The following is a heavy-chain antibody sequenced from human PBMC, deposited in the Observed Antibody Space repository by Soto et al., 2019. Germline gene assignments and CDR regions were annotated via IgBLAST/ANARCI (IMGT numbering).Heavy chain of an antibody. CDR2: IIDSGGNT. D-gene: IGHD3-10*01. V-gene: IGHV3-23*01. J-gene: IGHJ4*02. Sequence: GGSLRLSCAASGFTFSTYDMSWVRQVPGKGLEWVSTIIDSGGNTYYADSVKGRFTISRDNSKNTLYLQRNSPRGEDTAGYYCAKDRGRGDWYFDYWGQGTPVTVS. CDR1: GFTFSTYD. CDR3: AKDRGRGDWYFDY.